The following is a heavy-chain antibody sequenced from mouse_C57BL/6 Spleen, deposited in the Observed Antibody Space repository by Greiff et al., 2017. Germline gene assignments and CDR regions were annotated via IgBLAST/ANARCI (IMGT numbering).Heavy chain of an antibody. D-gene: IGHD2-2*01. CDR2: INPSSGGT. J-gene: IGHJ2*01. CDR3: ARRVVYYGDDVGLFDY. V-gene: IGHV1-53*01. Sequence: QVQLQQPGTELVKPGASVKLSCKASGYTFTSYWMHWVKQRPGQGLEWIGNINPSSGGTNYNEKFKSKATLTVDKSSSTAYMQLSSLTSEDSAVYYGARRVVYYGDDVGLFDYWGQGTTLTVSS. CDR1: GYTFTSYW.